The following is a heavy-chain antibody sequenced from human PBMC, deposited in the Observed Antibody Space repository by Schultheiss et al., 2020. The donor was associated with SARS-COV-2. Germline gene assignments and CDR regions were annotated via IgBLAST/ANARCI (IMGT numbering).Heavy chain of an antibody. Sequence: SETLSLTCTVSGGSISSGGYYWSWIRQHPGKGLEWIGYIYYSGSTYYNPSLKSRVTISVDTSKNQFSLKLSSVTAADTAVYYCARDGMVRGVTPPKWYYYGMDVWGQGTTVTVSS. J-gene: IGHJ6*02. D-gene: IGHD3-10*01. CDR3: ARDGMVRGVTPPKWYYYGMDV. CDR2: IYYSGST. CDR1: GGSISSGGYY. V-gene: IGHV4-31*03.